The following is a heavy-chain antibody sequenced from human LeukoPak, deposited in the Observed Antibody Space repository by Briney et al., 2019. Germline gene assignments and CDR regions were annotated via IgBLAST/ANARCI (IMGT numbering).Heavy chain of an antibody. CDR1: GGSISSYS. CDR3: ARYTWQMVRGVKYYFDY. V-gene: IGHV4-59*08. CDR2: IYSSGRT. Sequence: PSETLSLTCTVSGGSISSYSWSWIRQPPGKGLEWIGYIYSSGRTNHNPSLKSRVTISVSTSRNQFSLKLSSVTAADTAVYYCARYTWQMVRGVKYYFDYWGQGTLVTVSS. J-gene: IGHJ4*02. D-gene: IGHD3-10*01.